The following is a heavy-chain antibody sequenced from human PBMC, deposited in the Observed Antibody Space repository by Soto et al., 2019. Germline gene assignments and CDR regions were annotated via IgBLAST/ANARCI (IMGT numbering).Heavy chain of an antibody. CDR3: AKLVIGYCSGNTCDDY. CDR1: GFTFSYG. Sequence: VQLLESGGGLIQPGGSLRLSCAASGFTFSYGIHWLRQAPGKGLEWVAYISYGSSNKFYGESVKSRFTISRDNSKNTQFLQMNSLRAEDTAVYYCAKLVIGYCSGNTCDDYWGQGTLVAVSS. J-gene: IGHJ4*02. V-gene: IGHV3-30*18. D-gene: IGHD2-15*01. CDR2: ISYGSSNK.